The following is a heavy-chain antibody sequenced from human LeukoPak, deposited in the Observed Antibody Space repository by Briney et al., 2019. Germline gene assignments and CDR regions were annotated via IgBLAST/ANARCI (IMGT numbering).Heavy chain of an antibody. Sequence: GASVKVSCKASGYTFTGYYMHWVRQAPGQGLEWMGWINPNSGGTNYAQKFQGRVTMTRDTSISTAYMELSRLRSDDTAVYYCARENKYYDFWSGSPDAFDIWGQGTMVTVSS. D-gene: IGHD3-3*01. V-gene: IGHV1-2*02. CDR2: INPNSGGT. CDR1: GYTFTGYY. CDR3: ARENKYYDFWSGSPDAFDI. J-gene: IGHJ3*02.